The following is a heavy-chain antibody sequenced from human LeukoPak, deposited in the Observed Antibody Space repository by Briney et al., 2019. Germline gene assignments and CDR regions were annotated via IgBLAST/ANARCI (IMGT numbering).Heavy chain of an antibody. Sequence: PGTSLRLSCAASGFIFSTYDMHWVRQAPGKGLGWVAVISRNGGIRYHADSVKGRFTISRDNSKDTLYLQTNSLRADDTAVYYCARHFTTGSIDHWGQGNLITVSS. D-gene: IGHD3-9*01. CDR2: ISRNGGIR. CDR3: ARHFTTGSIDH. CDR1: GFIFSTYD. J-gene: IGHJ4*02. V-gene: IGHV3-30-3*01.